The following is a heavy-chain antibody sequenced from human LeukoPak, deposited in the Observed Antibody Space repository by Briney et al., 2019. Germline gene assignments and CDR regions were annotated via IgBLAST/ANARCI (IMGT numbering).Heavy chain of an antibody. J-gene: IGHJ4*02. CDR3: AKDLNNSPY. D-gene: IGHD2-21*01. V-gene: IGHV3-33*06. CDR2: IWYDGSIK. Sequence: PGGSLRLSCAASGFTFSNYGMHWVRQAPGKGLEWVAVIWYDGSIKYYADSVKGRFSISRDNSKNTLFLQVNSLRAEDTAVYFCAKDLNNSPYWGQGTLVTVPP. CDR1: GFTFSNYG.